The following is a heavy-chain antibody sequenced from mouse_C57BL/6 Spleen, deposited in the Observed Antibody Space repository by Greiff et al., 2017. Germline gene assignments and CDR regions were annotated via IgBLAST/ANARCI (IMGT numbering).Heavy chain of an antibody. Sequence: VQLQQSGPELVKPGASVKISCKASGYAFSSSWMNWVKQRPGKGLEWIGRIYPGDGDTNYNGKFKGKATLTADKSSSTAYMQLSSLTSEDSAVYFCASITTVVAPYARDYWGQGTSVTVSS. D-gene: IGHD1-1*01. CDR1: GYAFSSSW. CDR2: IYPGDGDT. V-gene: IGHV1-82*01. J-gene: IGHJ4*01. CDR3: ASITTVVAPYARDY.